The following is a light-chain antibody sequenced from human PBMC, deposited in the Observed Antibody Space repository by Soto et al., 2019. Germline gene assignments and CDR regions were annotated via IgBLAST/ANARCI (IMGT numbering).Light chain of an antibody. Sequence: EIVLTQSTGTLSLSPGERATLSCRASQSLRRSNLAWYQQKPGQAPRVLIYGASSRATGIPDRFSGSGSGTDFTLTISRLESEDFAVYYCQQYHSAPDTFGQGTKLEIK. J-gene: IGKJ2*01. CDR3: QQYHSAPDT. V-gene: IGKV3-20*01. CDR2: GAS. CDR1: QSLRRSN.